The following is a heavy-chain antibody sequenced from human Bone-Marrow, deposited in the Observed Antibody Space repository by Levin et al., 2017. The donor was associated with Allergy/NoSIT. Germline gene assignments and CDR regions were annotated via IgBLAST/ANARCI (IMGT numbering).Heavy chain of an antibody. CDR3: ARGLLQSAGFFDY. Sequence: SETLSLTCSVSGGSVGTGDFYWTWFRQPPGKGLEWIGYFYYSGSTLYNSSLKSRVSIELDTSNNQFSLNLHSVTAADPAVYYCARGLLQSAGFFDYWGQGTLVSVSS. CDR1: GGSVGTGDFY. D-gene: IGHD5-24*01. CDR2: FYYSGST. V-gene: IGHV4-30-4*01. J-gene: IGHJ4*02.